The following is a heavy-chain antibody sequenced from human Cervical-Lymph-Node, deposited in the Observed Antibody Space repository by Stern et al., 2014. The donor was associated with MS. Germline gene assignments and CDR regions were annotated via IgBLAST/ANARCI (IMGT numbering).Heavy chain of an antibody. J-gene: IGHJ4*02. CDR1: GYSFTIYY. V-gene: IGHV5-51*01. CDR3: ARHVQGFDY. CDR2: IYPYDSDT. Sequence: EVQLVESGAEVKKPGESLKISCKLSGYSFTIYYIAWVRQMTGKGLECMVVIYPYDSDTTYSPSFQGQVPISADKSITTAYLQWSSLRASDTAMYYCARHVQGFDYWGQGTLVTVSS.